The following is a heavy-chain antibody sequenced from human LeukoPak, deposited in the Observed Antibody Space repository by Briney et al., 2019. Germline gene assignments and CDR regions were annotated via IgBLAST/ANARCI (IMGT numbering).Heavy chain of an antibody. J-gene: IGHJ4*02. V-gene: IGHV3-72*01. CDR2: TRNKANSYTT. CDR1: GFTFSDHY. D-gene: IGHD3-16*01. CDR3: AIVGRSGGKFDY. Sequence: PGGSLRLSCAASGFTFSDHYMDWVLQAPGKGVEWVGRTRNKANSYTTEAAASVKGRFTISRDDSQNSLYLQMNSLKSEDTAVYYCAIVGRSGGKFDYWGQGTLVTVSS.